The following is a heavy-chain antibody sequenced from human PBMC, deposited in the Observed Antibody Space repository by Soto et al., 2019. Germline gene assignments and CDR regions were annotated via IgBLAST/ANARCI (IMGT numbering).Heavy chain of an antibody. Sequence: PGGSLRLSCAASGFTFSSYAMHWVRQAPGKWLEWVAVISYDGSNKYYADSVKGRFTISRDNSKNTLYLQMNSLRAEDTAVYYCARTTMIVVVLDYWGQGXLVTVYS. CDR2: ISYDGSNK. CDR1: GFTFSSYA. V-gene: IGHV3-30-3*01. D-gene: IGHD3-22*01. CDR3: ARTTMIVVVLDY. J-gene: IGHJ4*02.